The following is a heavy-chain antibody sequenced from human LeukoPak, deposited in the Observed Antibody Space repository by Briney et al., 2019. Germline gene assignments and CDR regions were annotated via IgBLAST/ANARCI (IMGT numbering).Heavy chain of an antibody. D-gene: IGHD3-22*01. Sequence: PSETLSLTCTVSGGSISSYYWSWIRQPPGKGLEWIGYIYYSGSTNYNPSLKSRVTISVDTSKNQFSLKLSSVTAADTAVYYCARLGYYDSSGSLSLDYWGQGTLVTVSS. V-gene: IGHV4-59*08. J-gene: IGHJ4*02. CDR2: IYYSGST. CDR1: GGSISSYY. CDR3: ARLGYYDSSGSLSLDY.